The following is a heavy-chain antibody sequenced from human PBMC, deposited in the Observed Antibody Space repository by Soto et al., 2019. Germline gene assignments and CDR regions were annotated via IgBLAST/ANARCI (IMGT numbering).Heavy chain of an antibody. CDR3: SRIAVSGPITGFDY. Sequence: SETLSLTCTASGGSISNSSYLWGWIRQPPGKGLQWIGSVSYSGSTYYNPSLKSRVTISVDTSKTQSSLRLSSLTAADTAVYYCSRIAVSGPITGFDYWGQGALGTAS. CDR2: VSYSGST. CDR1: GGSISNSSYL. V-gene: IGHV4-39*01. J-gene: IGHJ4*02. D-gene: IGHD6-19*01.